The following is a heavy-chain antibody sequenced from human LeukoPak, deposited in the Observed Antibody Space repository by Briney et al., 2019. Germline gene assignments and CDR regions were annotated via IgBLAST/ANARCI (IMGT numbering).Heavy chain of an antibody. J-gene: IGHJ6*03. V-gene: IGHV1-8*03. CDR1: GYTFTSYD. CDR3: ARGRGAVTHYYYMDV. CDR2: MNPNSGNT. Sequence: ASVKVSCKASGYTFTSYDINWVRQATGQGREWMGWMNPNSGNTGYAQKFQGRVTITRNTSISTAYMELSSLRSEDTAVYYCARGRGAVTHYYYMDVWGKGTTVTVSS. D-gene: IGHD4-23*01.